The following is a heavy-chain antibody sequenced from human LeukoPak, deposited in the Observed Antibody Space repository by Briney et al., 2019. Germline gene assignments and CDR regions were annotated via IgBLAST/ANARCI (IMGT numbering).Heavy chain of an antibody. Sequence: GGSLRLSCAASGFTFSSYAMSWVRQAPGKGLEWVSTISGSGASAYYADSVKGRFTISRDNSKHTLYLQMSSLRAEEPAVYYCAKDGGDYWGQGTLVTVSS. CDR3: AKDGGDY. J-gene: IGHJ4*02. CDR1: GFTFSSYA. CDR2: ISGSGASA. V-gene: IGHV3-23*01.